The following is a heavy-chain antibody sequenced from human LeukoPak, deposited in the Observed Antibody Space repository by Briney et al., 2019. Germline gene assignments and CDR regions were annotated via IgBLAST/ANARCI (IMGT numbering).Heavy chain of an antibody. J-gene: IGHJ3*02. CDR3: ARDLNDVGDDACDM. V-gene: IGHV4-39*07. CDR1: GGSISSSSYY. CDR2: IYCSGST. D-gene: IGHD1-1*01. Sequence: SSETLSLTCTVSGGSISSSSYYWGWIRQPPGKGLEWIGSIYCSGSTYQNPSLKSRVTISLDTSKHQFSLKLTSVTAADTAVYYCARDLNDVGDDACDMWGQGTMVTVSS.